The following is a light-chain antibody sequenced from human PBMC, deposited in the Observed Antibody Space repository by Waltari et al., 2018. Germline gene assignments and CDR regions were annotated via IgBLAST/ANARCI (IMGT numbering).Light chain of an antibody. CDR2: GAS. J-gene: IGKJ2*01. CDR3: QQYDSSPSYT. V-gene: IGKV3-20*01. Sequence: EIVLTQSPGTLSLSPGERATLSCRASQSVSSRYLAWYQQKPGQAPRLLIYGASSRATGVPDRFSGSGSGTDFTLTISRLEPEDFAVYYCQQYDSSPSYTFGRGTKVEIK. CDR1: QSVSSRY.